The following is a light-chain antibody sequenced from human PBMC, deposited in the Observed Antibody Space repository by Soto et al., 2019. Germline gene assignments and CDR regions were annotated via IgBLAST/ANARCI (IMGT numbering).Light chain of an antibody. CDR3: QQSYSTPWT. V-gene: IGKV1-39*01. Sequence: DIQMTQSPSSLSASVGDRVTITCRASQSISSYLNWYQQKPGKAPKLLIYKASSLESGVPSRFSGSGSGTGFTLTISSLQPEDFATYYCQQSYSTPWTFGQGTKVDIK. J-gene: IGKJ1*01. CDR2: KAS. CDR1: QSISSY.